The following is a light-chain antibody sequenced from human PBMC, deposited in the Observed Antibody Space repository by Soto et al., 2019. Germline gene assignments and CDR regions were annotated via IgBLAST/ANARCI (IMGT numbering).Light chain of an antibody. J-gene: IGKJ4*01. CDR2: ATS. Sequence: EIVLTQSPATLSVSPGERATLSCSASQSVGTNFAGYQQKPGQAPRLLIFATSTRATGVPARFSGSGSGTEFTLTISSMHAEDFAVYYCQQYGDWPLTFGGGAKVEIE. CDR1: QSVGTN. CDR3: QQYGDWPLT. V-gene: IGKV3-15*01.